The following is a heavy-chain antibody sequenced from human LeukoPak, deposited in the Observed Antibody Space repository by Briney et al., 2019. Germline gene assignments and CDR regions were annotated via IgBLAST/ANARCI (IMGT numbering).Heavy chain of an antibody. D-gene: IGHD6-19*01. CDR1: GGSISTYY. J-gene: IGHJ4*02. CDR2: IYNSGST. CDR3: ARGTSSGWYALDY. Sequence: SETLSLTCTVSGGSISTYYWSWIRQPPGKGLEWIGYIYNSGSTNYNPSLKSRVTISLDTSKNQFSLKLSSVTAADTAVYYCARGTSSGWYALDYWGQGTLVTVSS. V-gene: IGHV4-59*08.